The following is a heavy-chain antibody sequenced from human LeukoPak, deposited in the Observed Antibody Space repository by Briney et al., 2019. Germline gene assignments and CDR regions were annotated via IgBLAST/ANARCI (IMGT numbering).Heavy chain of an antibody. CDR2: ISGSGGST. CDR1: GFTFSSYA. V-gene: IGHV3-23*01. CDR3: AKGATHNPRNSGFVFDY. D-gene: IGHD6-19*01. J-gene: IGHJ4*02. Sequence: GGSLRLSCAASGFTFSSYAMSWVRQAPGKGLEGVSAISGSGGSTYYADSVKGRFTISRNNSKNPLYLQMNSLRAEDTAVYYCAKGATHNPRNSGFVFDYWGQGTLVTVSS.